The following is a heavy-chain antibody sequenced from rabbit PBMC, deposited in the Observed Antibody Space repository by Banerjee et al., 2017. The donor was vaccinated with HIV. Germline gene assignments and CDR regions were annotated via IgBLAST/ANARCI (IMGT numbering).Heavy chain of an antibody. J-gene: IGHJ3*01. D-gene: IGHD2-1*01. Sequence: QEQLVQSWGGLVQPGGSLTLTCKASGFDFSSSYWICWVRQAPEKGLEWIACIYSGSSGSTAYASWAKGRFTISKSTSLTTVDLKMTSLTAADTATYFCARGSDGRGDGLDLWGQGTLVTVS. CDR3: ARGSDGRGDGLDL. CDR1: GFDFSSSYW. CDR2: IYSGSSGST. V-gene: IGHV1S45*01.